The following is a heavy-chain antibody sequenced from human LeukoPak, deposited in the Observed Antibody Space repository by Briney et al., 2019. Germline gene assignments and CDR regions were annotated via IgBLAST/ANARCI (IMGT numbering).Heavy chain of an antibody. D-gene: IGHD4-23*01. CDR2: ISGSGDIT. J-gene: IGHJ4*02. CDR3: AKGGPYGGNFLY. CDR1: GFTFSSYW. Sequence: GGSLRLSCAASGFTFSSYWMHWVRQAPGKGLEWVSSISGSGDITYYADSVKGRFTISRDNSKNTLFVQMNTLRAEDTAVYYCAKGGPYGGNFLYWGQGTLVTVSS. V-gene: IGHV3-23*01.